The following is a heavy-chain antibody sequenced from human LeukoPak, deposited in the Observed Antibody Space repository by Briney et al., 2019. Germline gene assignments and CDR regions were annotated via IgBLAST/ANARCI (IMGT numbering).Heavy chain of an antibody. J-gene: IGHJ3*02. CDR3: ARHSRSGSGGYENAFDI. CDR1: GGSISSSSYY. CDR2: IYAGGST. V-gene: IGHV4-39*01. Sequence: SETLSLTCTVSGGSISSSSYYWDWIRQSPGKGLEWIVNIYAGGSTYYTPSLESRVTIAVDPSKNQFSLKLSSVTAADTAIYFCARHSRSGSGGYENAFDIWGQGTMVTVSS. D-gene: IGHD5-12*01.